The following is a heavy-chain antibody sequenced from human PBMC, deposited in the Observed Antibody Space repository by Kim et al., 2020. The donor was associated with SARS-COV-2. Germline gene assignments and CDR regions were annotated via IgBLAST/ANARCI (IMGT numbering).Heavy chain of an antibody. J-gene: IGHJ4*02. CDR3: ARDVESGSYFGC. Sequence: SYNPSLKGRVTISVDTSKKQFSLKLSSVTAADTALYYCARDVESGSYFGCWGQGTLVTVSS. V-gene: IGHV4-30-2*04. D-gene: IGHD1-26*01.